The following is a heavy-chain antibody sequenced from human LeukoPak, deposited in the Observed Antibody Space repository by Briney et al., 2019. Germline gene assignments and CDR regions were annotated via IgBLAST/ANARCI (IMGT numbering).Heavy chain of an antibody. CDR3: ARVFGQQLGAFDI. D-gene: IGHD6-13*01. V-gene: IGHV4-34*01. CDR1: GGSISGHY. J-gene: IGHJ3*02. Sequence: SETLSLTCAVYGGSISGHYWSWIRQPPGKGLEWLEEINESGSTNHNPSLKSRVTTSVDTSKNQFSLKLNSVTAADTAIYYCARVFGQQLGAFDIWGQGTMVTVSS. CDR2: INESGST.